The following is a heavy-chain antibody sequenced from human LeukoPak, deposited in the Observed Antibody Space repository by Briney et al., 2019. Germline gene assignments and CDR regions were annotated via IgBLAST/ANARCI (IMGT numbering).Heavy chain of an antibody. V-gene: IGHV3-30*04. CDR3: ARDRYCSSGGCPDYYYGMDV. CDR2: ISYDGSNK. J-gene: IGHJ6*02. CDR1: GFTFSSYA. D-gene: IGHD2-15*01. Sequence: GGSLRLSCVASGFTFSSYAIHWVRQAPGKGREWVAVISYDGSNKYYADSVKGRFTFSRDNSKNTLYLQMNSLRTEDTAVYYCARDRYCSSGGCPDYYYGMDVWGQGTTVTVSS.